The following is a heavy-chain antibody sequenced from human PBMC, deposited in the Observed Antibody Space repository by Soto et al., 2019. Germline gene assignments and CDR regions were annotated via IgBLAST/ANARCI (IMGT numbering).Heavy chain of an antibody. Sequence: SETLSLTCTVSGGSMNSASYYWTWIRQHPGKGLEWIGYILYSGKTYYNPSLKSRVDISVDTSRSHFSLDLTSVTAADTAVYYCARSYTLSLWPAPNWFDPWGQGTLVTVSS. D-gene: IGHD2-2*02. J-gene: IGHJ5*02. CDR3: ARSYTLSLWPAPNWFDP. CDR1: GGSMNSASYY. V-gene: IGHV4-31*03. CDR2: ILYSGKT.